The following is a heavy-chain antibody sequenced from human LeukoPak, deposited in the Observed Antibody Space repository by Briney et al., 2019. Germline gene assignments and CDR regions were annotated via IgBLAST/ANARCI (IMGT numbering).Heavy chain of an antibody. D-gene: IGHD4-17*01. V-gene: IGHV4-4*02. CDR2: IFHSGST. J-gene: IGHJ4*02. CDR1: GGSITGYW. Sequence: KPSGTLSLTCVVSGGSITGYWWSWVRLPPGKGLEWIGEIFHSGSTTYNPSLKSRVTISMDTSKTQFSLKLSSVTAADTAVYYCARNGYYSSDFWGQGTLVTVSS. CDR3: ARNGYYSSDF.